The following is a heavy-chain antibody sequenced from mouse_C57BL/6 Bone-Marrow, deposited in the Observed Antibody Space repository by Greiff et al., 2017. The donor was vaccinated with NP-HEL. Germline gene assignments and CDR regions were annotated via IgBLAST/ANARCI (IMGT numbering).Heavy chain of an antibody. CDR3: TRYPTAQAVYYAMDY. CDR1: GYTFTSYW. J-gene: IGHJ4*01. CDR2: IYPGNSDT. V-gene: IGHV1-5*01. Sequence: EVQLQESGTVLARPGASVKMSCKTSGYTFTSYWMHWVKQRPGQGLEWIGAIYPGNSDTSYNQKFKGKAKLTAVTSASTAYMELSSLTNEDSAVYYCTRYPTAQAVYYAMDYWGQGTSVTVSS. D-gene: IGHD3-2*02.